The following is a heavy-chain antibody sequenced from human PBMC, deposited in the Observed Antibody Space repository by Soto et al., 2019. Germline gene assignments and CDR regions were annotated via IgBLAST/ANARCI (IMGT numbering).Heavy chain of an antibody. V-gene: IGHV3-23*01. CDR2: SSATGAGT. CDR1: GFTFSSYG. CDR3: AKDRRAGGNYGFYSDF. Sequence: GGSLRLSCAASGFTFSSYGMTWVRQAPGKGLEWVSFSSATGAGTYFADSVKGRFTISRDNSKNTLYLQMSSLRADDTAVYYCAKDRRAGGNYGFYSDFWGQGALVTVSS. D-gene: IGHD1-7*01. J-gene: IGHJ4*02.